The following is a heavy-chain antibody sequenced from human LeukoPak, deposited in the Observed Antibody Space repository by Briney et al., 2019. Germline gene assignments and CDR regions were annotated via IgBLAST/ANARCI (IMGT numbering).Heavy chain of an antibody. CDR2: IKEDGTEK. J-gene: IGHJ4*02. CDR1: GFTFSNYG. Sequence: GGSLRLSCAASGFTFSNYGMHWVRQAPGKGLEWVANIKEDGTEKYYVDSVKGRFTISRDNAKNSLYLQMNSLRAEDTAVYYCARGRFSYDSSGYSSFYYWGQGTLVTVSS. D-gene: IGHD3-22*01. V-gene: IGHV3-7*01. CDR3: ARGRFSYDSSGYSSFYY.